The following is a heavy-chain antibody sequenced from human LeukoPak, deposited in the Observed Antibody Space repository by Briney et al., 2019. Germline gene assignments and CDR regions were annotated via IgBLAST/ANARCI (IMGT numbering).Heavy chain of an antibody. D-gene: IGHD3-9*01. CDR1: GGSISSGGYS. V-gene: IGHV4-30-2*01. J-gene: IGHJ3*02. Sequence: SETLSLTCAVSGGSISSGGYSWSRIRQPPGKGLEWIEYIYDSGSTYYNPSLKSRVTISVDRSKNQFSLKLSSVTAADTAVYYCASSPTYYDILTGYYLDAFDIWGQGTMVTVSS. CDR3: ASSPTYYDILTGYYLDAFDI. CDR2: IYDSGST.